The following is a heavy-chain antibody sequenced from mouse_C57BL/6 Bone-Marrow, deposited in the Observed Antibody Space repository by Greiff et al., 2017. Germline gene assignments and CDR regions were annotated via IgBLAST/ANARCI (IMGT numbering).Heavy chain of an antibody. V-gene: IGHV1-15*01. J-gene: IGHJ3*01. D-gene: IGHD2-4*01. CDR1: GYTFTDYE. CDR2: IDPETGGT. CDR3: TRLGGNYDYDEAFAY. Sequence: QVQLQQSGAELVRPGASVTLSCKASGYTFTDYEMHWVKQTPVHGLEWIGAIDPETGGTAYNQKFKGKAILTADKSSSTAYMELRSLTSEDSAVYYCTRLGGNYDYDEAFAYWGQGTLVTVSA.